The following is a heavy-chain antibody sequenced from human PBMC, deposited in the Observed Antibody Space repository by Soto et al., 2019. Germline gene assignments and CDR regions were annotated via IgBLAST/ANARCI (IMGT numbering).Heavy chain of an antibody. CDR2: IYYSGST. V-gene: IGHV4-59*01. Sequence: SETLSLTCTVSGGSISSYYWSWIRQPPGKGLEWIGYIYYSGSTNYNPSLKSRVTISVDTSKNQFSLKLSSVTAADTAVYYCARVIGEGWFDPWGQGTLVTVSS. CDR3: ARVIGEGWFDP. D-gene: IGHD3-10*01. J-gene: IGHJ5*02. CDR1: GGSISSYY.